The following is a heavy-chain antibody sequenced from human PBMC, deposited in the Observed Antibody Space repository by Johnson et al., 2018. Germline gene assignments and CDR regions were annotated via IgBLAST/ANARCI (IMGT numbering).Heavy chain of an antibody. Sequence: QVQLVESGGGVVQPGRSLRLSCAASGFTFSSYGMHWVRQAPGKGLEWVAVISYDGSNKYYADSVKGRFTISRDNPKNRLYLRMNSLRAEDTAVYYCAKGGAMKYYYYYYMDVWGKGTTVTVSS. V-gene: IGHV3-30*18. CDR1: GFTFSSYG. CDR3: AKGGAMKYYYYYYMDV. J-gene: IGHJ6*03. CDR2: ISYDGSNK. D-gene: IGHD2-2*01.